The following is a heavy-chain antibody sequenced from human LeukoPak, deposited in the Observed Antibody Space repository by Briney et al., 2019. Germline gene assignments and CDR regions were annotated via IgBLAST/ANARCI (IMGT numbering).Heavy chain of an antibody. Sequence: PSETLSLTCTVSGGSISSYYWSWIRQPPGKGLEWIGYIYYSGSTNYNPSLKSRVTISVDTSKNQFSLKLSSVTAADTAVYYCARADRAVAGFYFDYWGQGTLVTVSS. D-gene: IGHD6-19*01. CDR3: ARADRAVAGFYFDY. V-gene: IGHV4-59*01. J-gene: IGHJ4*02. CDR1: GGSISSYY. CDR2: IYYSGST.